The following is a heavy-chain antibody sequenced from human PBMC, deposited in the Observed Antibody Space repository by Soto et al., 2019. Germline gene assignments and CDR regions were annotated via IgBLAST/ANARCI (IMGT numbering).Heavy chain of an antibody. V-gene: IGHV3-33*01. D-gene: IGHD3-16*01. J-gene: IGHJ4*02. Sequence: GGSLRLSCAASGFTFSSYGMHWVRQAPGKGLEWVAVIWYDGSNKYYAGSVKGRFTISRDNSKNTLYLQMNSLRAEDTAVYYCARGLADGLCYFDYWGQGTLVTVSS. CDR3: ARGLADGLCYFDY. CDR2: IWYDGSNK. CDR1: GFTFSSYG.